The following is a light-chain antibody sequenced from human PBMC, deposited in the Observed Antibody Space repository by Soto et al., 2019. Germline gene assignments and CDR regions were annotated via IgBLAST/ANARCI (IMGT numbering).Light chain of an antibody. CDR3: LQNHRDPWT. CDR1: QGIRND. CDR2: AAS. J-gene: IGKJ1*01. Sequence: AIPMTQYPSSLSAYVGPRVTITCRACQGIRNDLGWYQHKPENAPKPLIYAASTLQSGVPSRFSGSGSGTDFTLTISSLQPEDRATYYRLQNHRDPWTFGPGTKVSIK. V-gene: IGKV1-6*01.